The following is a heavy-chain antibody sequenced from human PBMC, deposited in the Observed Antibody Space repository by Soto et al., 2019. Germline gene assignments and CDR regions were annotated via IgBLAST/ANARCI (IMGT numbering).Heavy chain of an antibody. V-gene: IGHV4-31*03. CDR2: IYYSGST. D-gene: IGHD6-19*01. CDR1: GGSISSGGYY. CDR3: AREVSLAVAGTFDY. Sequence: SETLSLTCTVSGGSISSGGYYWSWIRQHPGKGLEWIGYIYYSGSTYYNPSLKSRVTISVDTSKNQFSLKLSSVTAADTAVYYCAREVSLAVAGTFDYWGQGTLVTV. J-gene: IGHJ4*02.